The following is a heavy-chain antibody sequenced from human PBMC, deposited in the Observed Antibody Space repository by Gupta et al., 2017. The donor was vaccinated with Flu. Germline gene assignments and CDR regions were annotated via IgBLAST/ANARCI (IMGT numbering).Heavy chain of an antibody. CDR3: AKDHVVAGIYYYYYMDV. J-gene: IGHJ6*03. CDR1: GFTFSSYG. D-gene: IGHD6-19*01. V-gene: IGHV3-30*18. Sequence: QVQLVESGGGVVQPGRSLRLSCAASGFTFSSYGMHWVRQAPGKGLEWVAVISYDGSNKYYADSVKGRFTISRDNSKNTLYLQMNSLRAEDTAVYYCAKDHVVAGIYYYYYMDVWGKGTTVTVSS. CDR2: ISYDGSNK.